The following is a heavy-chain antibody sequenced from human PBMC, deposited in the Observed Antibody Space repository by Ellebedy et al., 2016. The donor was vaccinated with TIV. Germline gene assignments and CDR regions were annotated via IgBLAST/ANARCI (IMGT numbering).Heavy chain of an antibody. CDR2: INYSGRT. CDR3: ARGGTSFSDY. Sequence: SETLSLTCTVSGGSISSYYWVWFRQPPGKGLEWIGSINYSGRTYYNPSLKSRLTISVDTSRNQFSLKLNSVTAADTAVYYCARGGTSFSDYWGQGTLVTVSS. D-gene: IGHD2-15*01. CDR1: GGSISSYY. J-gene: IGHJ4*02. V-gene: IGHV4-39*07.